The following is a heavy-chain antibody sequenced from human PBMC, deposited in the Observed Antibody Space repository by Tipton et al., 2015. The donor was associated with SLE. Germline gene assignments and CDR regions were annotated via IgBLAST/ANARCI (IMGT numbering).Heavy chain of an antibody. CDR2: FYHSGST. CDR1: GGSISSGGYS. J-gene: IGHJ6*02. D-gene: IGHD3-3*01. V-gene: IGHV4-30-2*01. CDR3: ARGEGDFWSDPYYYGMDV. Sequence: TLSLTCAVSGGSISSGGYSWRWIRQPPGKGLEWIGYFYHSGSTYYNPSLKSRGTISVDRSKNQFSLKLSSVTAADTAVYYCARGEGDFWSDPYYYGMDVRGQGTTGTVSS.